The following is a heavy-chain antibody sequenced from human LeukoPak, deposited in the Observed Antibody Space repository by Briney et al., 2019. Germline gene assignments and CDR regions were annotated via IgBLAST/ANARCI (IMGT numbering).Heavy chain of an antibody. Sequence: SETLSLTCTVSGGSISSYSWSWIRQPPGKGLEWIGYMSYSGSTNYNPSLESRVTISVDTSKNQFSLKLSSVTAADTAVYYCARALVGDTVTTQGYYYGMDVWGQGTTVTVSS. CDR2: MSYSGST. D-gene: IGHD4-17*01. J-gene: IGHJ6*02. CDR3: ARALVGDTVTTQGYYYGMDV. V-gene: IGHV4-59*01. CDR1: GGSISSYS.